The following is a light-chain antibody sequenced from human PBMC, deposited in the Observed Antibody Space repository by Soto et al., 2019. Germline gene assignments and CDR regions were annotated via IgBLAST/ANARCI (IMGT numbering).Light chain of an antibody. J-gene: IGKJ1*01. CDR1: QSISRY. CDR2: GAN. CDR3: QQNYGTPGT. V-gene: IGKV1-39*01. Sequence: EIQLTQSPSSLSASVGDRITITCRSSQSISRYLNWYQQRPGTAPKVLIFGANSLQSGVPSRFSGSGSGTEFTLTISSLQPEDFATYYCQQNYGTPGTFGQGTKVDI.